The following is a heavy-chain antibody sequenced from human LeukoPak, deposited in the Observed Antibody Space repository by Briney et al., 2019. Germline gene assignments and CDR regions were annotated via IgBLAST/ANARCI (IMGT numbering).Heavy chain of an antibody. V-gene: IGHV1-69*13. D-gene: IGHD3-10*01. CDR2: IIPIFGTA. Sequence: SVKVSCKASGGTFSSYAISWVRQAPEQGLEWMGGIIPIFGTANYAQKFQGRVTITADESTSTAYMELSSLRSEDTAVYYCARSPSPYYYGSGSYHTRRAFDIWGQGTMVTVSS. CDR3: ARSPSPYYYGSGSYHTRRAFDI. J-gene: IGHJ3*02. CDR1: GGTFSSYA.